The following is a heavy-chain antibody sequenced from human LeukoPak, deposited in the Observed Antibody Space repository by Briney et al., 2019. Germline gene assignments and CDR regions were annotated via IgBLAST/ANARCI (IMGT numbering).Heavy chain of an antibody. J-gene: IGHJ4*02. Sequence: ASVKVSCKASGYTFTSYDINWVRQATGQGLEWMGWMNPNSGNTGYAQKFQGRVTMTRNTSISTAYMELSSLRSEDTAVYYCARGGTVAGRQTDPHYFDYWGQGTLVTVSS. V-gene: IGHV1-8*01. D-gene: IGHD6-19*01. CDR1: GYTFTSYD. CDR2: MNPNSGNT. CDR3: ARGGTVAGRQTDPHYFDY.